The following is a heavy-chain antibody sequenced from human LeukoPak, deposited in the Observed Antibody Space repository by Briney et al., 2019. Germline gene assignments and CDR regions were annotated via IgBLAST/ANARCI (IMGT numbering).Heavy chain of an antibody. CDR1: GFTFGDYA. CDR3: TRGYYDSSGYYRY. J-gene: IGHJ4*02. CDR2: IRSKGYGGTT. V-gene: IGHV3-49*04. D-gene: IGHD3-22*01. Sequence: GGSLRLSCTASGFTFGDYAMSWVRQAPGKGLEWVGFIRSKGYGGTTEYAASVKGRFTISRDDSTSIAYLQMNSLKTEDTAVYYCTRGYYDSSGYYRYWGQGTLVTVSS.